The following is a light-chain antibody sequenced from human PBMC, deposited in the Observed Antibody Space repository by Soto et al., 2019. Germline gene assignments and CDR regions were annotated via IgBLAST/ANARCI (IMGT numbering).Light chain of an antibody. V-gene: IGLV1-47*01. CDR3: ATWDDSLNGVV. CDR1: TSNIGSNY. J-gene: IGLJ2*01. CDR2: RNN. Sequence: QPVLTQPPSASGTPGQRVTISSSGSTSNIGSNYVYWYQQFPGTAPKLLIYRNNQRPSGVPDRFSGSKSGTSASLAISGLRSEDEADYYCATWDDSLNGVVFGGGTKLTVL.